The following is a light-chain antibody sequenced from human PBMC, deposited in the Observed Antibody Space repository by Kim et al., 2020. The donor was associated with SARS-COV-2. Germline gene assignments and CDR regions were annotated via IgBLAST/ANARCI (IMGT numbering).Light chain of an antibody. J-gene: IGKJ1*01. CDR3: QHYVSSPWT. V-gene: IGKV3-20*01. CDR2: GAS. Sequence: EIVLTQSPGTLSLSPGERATLSCRASQSVSSTNLAWYQQKPGQAPRLLIYGASNRATGIPGRFSGSGSGADFTLTISRLEPEDFAVYYWQHYVSSPWTFGQGTQVDIK. CDR1: QSVSSTN.